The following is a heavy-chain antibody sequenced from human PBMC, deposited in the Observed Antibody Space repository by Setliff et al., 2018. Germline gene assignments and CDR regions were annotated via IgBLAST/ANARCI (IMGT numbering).Heavy chain of an antibody. D-gene: IGHD3-3*01. Sequence: ASVKVSCKASGYTFTAYDIVWVRQATGQGLEWMGWMNPNSGRTGYPQKFQGRVTMTRNTSISTAYMELGSLRSEDTAVYFCARGALVLQFLEWLPRFYYMDGWGKGTTVTVSS. CDR2: MNPNSGRT. CDR1: GYTFTAYD. V-gene: IGHV1-8*02. CDR3: ARGALVLQFLEWLPRFYYMDG. J-gene: IGHJ6*03.